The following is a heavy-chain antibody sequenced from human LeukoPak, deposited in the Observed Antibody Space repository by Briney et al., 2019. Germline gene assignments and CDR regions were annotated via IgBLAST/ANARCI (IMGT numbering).Heavy chain of an antibody. V-gene: IGHV4-59*08. CDR2: IHYSGGT. D-gene: IGHD1-14*01. CDR1: ASSISDSY. Sequence: SETLSLTYTVSASSISDSYWSWIRQSPGKGLEWAGQIHYSGGTIYNPSLRGRVTISLDTSKTLLSLELSSVTATDTAVYYCARHGTGQKAFDIWGHGTTVTVSS. J-gene: IGHJ3*02. CDR3: ARHGTGQKAFDI.